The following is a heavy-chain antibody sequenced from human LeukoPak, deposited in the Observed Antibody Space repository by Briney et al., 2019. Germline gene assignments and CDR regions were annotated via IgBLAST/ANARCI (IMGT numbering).Heavy chain of an antibody. J-gene: IGHJ4*02. CDR2: ISYDGSNK. CDR3: ARVHSSSWYCCSDY. CDR1: GFTFSNYA. D-gene: IGHD6-13*01. V-gene: IGHV3-30-3*01. Sequence: GGSLRLSCAASGFTFSNYAMHWVRQAPGKGLEWVALISYDGSNKYYADSVKGRFTFSRDNSKNTLYLQMNSLRPENTAVYYCARVHSSSWYCCSDYWGLGTLVTVSS.